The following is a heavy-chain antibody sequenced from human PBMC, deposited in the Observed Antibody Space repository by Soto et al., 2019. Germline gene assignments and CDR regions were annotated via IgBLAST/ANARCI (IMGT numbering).Heavy chain of an antibody. CDR2: MLYSGLT. CDR3: APLSVSLSGPYGIHV. Sequence: SETLSLTCNVSGGSISSGGYYWNWIRQVPGRGLEWIGSMLYSGLTYYNPSLKSRVTLSVDTSKNQFSVRLNSVTASDTAVYYCAPLSVSLSGPYGIHVWGQGTTVTVSS. V-gene: IGHV4-39*01. D-gene: IGHD2-15*01. CDR1: GGSISSGGYY. J-gene: IGHJ6*02.